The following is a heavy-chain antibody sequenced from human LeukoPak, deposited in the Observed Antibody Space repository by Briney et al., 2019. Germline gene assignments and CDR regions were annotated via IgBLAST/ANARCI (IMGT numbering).Heavy chain of an antibody. Sequence: GGSLRLSCAASGFTFSSYGMHWVRQAPGKGLEWVAFVRYDGSNKYYADSVKGRFTISRDNSKNTLYLQLNSLRAEDTAVYYCAKDRYSYVQYYFDYWGQGTLVTVSS. CDR2: VRYDGSNK. CDR3: AKDRYSYVQYYFDY. D-gene: IGHD5-18*01. J-gene: IGHJ4*02. CDR1: GFTFSSYG. V-gene: IGHV3-30*02.